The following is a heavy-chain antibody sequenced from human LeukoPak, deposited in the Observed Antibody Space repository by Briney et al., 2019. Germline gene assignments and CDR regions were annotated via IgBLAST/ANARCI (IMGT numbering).Heavy chain of an antibody. CDR3: AKDVRSDYFDY. CDR2: ISSSGRYM. J-gene: IGHJ4*02. CDR1: GFTFRSFS. Sequence: GGSLRLSCAAPGFTFRSFSMNWVRQAPGKGLEWVSAISSSGRYMYYADSVKGRFTISRDNANNSLYLQMDSLRAEDTAVYYCAKDVRSDYFDYWGQGTLVTVSS. V-gene: IGHV3-21*01.